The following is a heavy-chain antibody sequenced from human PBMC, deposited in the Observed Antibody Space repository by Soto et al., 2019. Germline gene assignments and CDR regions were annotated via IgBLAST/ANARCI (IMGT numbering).Heavy chain of an antibody. CDR2: INHSGST. V-gene: IGHV4-34*01. CDR1: GGSFSGYY. J-gene: IGHJ5*02. CDR3: ARGFHGDYVGWFDP. Sequence: PSETLSLTCAVYGGSFSGYYWSWIRQPPGKGLEWIGEINHSGSTNYNPSLKSRVTISVDTSKNQFSLKLSSVTAADTAVYYCARGFHGDYVGWFDPWGQGTLVTVSS. D-gene: IGHD4-17*01.